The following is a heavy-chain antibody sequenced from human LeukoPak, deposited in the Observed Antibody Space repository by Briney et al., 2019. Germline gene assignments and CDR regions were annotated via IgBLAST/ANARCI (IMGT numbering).Heavy chain of an antibody. D-gene: IGHD3-10*01. J-gene: IGHJ4*02. Sequence: PGGSLRLSCAASGFTFSSYSMNWVRQAPGKGLEWVSSISSSSSYIYYADSVKGRFTISRDNAKNSLYLQMNSLRAEDTAVYYCARDLSDLSYYYGSEPKGYFDYWGQGTLVTVSS. CDR3: ARDLSDLSYYYGSEPKGYFDY. CDR2: ISSSSSYI. V-gene: IGHV3-21*01. CDR1: GFTFSSYS.